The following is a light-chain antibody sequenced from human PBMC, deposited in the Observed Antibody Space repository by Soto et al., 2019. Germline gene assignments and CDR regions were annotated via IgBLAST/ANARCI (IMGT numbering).Light chain of an antibody. CDR3: AAWYDSLNGPV. J-gene: IGLJ1*01. V-gene: IGLV1-44*01. CDR1: SSNIGGNT. Sequence: QSALTQPPSASGTPGQRVTISCSGSSSNIGGNTVNWYQQLPGTAPKLLIYSNNQRPSGVPDRFPGSKSGTSASLAISGLQSEDEADYYCAAWYDSLNGPVFGTGTKLTVL. CDR2: SNN.